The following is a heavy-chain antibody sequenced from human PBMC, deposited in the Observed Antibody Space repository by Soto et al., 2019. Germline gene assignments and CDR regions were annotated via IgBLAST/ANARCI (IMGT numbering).Heavy chain of an antibody. CDR1: GGTFSSYT. CDR2: IIPILGIP. V-gene: IGHV1-69*02. J-gene: IGHJ4*02. D-gene: IGHD3-9*01. CDR3: ARGDDILTGSDY. Sequence: QVQLVQSGAEVKKPGSSVKVSCRASGGTFSSYTISWVRQAPGQGLEWMGGIIPILGIPHYAQKFQGRVTITADISTSTAYMELSSLRSEDTAVYYCARGDDILTGSDYWGQGTLVTVSS.